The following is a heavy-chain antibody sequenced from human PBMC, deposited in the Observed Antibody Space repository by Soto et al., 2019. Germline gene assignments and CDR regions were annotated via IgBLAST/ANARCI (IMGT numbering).Heavy chain of an antibody. J-gene: IGHJ6*02. V-gene: IGHV4-39*01. CDR1: DGSISSSSYY. Sequence: SETLSLTCTVSDGSISSSSYYWGWIRQPPGKRLEWIGSIYYSGNTYYSPSLESRVTISVDTSKNQFSLKVSSVTAADTAVFYCARLAGYCSGTSCYGYYGMDVWGQGTTVTVSS. D-gene: IGHD2-2*01. CDR2: IYYSGNT. CDR3: ARLAGYCSGTSCYGYYGMDV.